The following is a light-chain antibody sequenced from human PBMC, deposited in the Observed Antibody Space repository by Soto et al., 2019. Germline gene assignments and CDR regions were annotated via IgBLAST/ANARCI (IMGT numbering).Light chain of an antibody. V-gene: IGKV3-20*01. Sequence: EIVLTQSPGTLSLSPGERATLSCRASQSVSSTSLAWYQQKPGQAPRLLIYATSSRATGIPDRFSGSGSGTDFTLTISRLEPEDSAVYHCQQYVTSPEWMFGQGTKVDIK. J-gene: IGKJ1*01. CDR3: QQYVTSPEWM. CDR2: ATS. CDR1: QSVSSTS.